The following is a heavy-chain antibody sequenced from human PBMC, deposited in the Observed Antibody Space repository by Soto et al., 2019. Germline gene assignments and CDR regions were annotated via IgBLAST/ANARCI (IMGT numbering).Heavy chain of an antibody. D-gene: IGHD3-22*01. CDR1: GYTFTSYG. CDR3: ARAKYYYDSSGCYY. CDR2: ISAYNGNT. Sequence: ASVKVSCKASGYTFTSYGISWVRQAPGQGLEWMGWISAYNGNTNYAQKLQGRVTMTTDTSTSTAYMELRSLRSDDTAVYYCARAKYYYDSSGCYYWGQGTLATVSS. V-gene: IGHV1-18*01. J-gene: IGHJ4*02.